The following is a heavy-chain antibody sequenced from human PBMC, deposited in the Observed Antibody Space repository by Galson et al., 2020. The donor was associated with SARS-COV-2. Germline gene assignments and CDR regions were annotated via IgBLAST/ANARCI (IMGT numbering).Heavy chain of an antibody. D-gene: IGHD3-3*01. CDR3: TRNDFWSGYYIDY. Sequence: GTTEYAASVKGRFTISRDDSKSIAYLQMNSLKTEDTAVYYCTRNDFWSGYYIDYWGQGTLVTVSS. J-gene: IGHJ4*02. CDR2: GTT. V-gene: IGHV3-49*02.